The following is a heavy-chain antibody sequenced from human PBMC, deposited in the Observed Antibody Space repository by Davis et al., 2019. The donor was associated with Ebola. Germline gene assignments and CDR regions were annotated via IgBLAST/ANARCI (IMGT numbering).Heavy chain of an antibody. CDR2: MNPNSGNT. D-gene: IGHD6-19*01. CDR3: ARDTSGIAVAGQ. V-gene: IGHV1-8*01. J-gene: IGHJ4*02. Sequence: ASVTVSCKASVYTFTSYDLNWVRQATGQGLEWMGWMNPNSGNTGYAQRFQGRVTMTWNTSISTAYMELRSLRSDNTAVYYCARDTSGIAVAGQWGQGTLVTVSS. CDR1: VYTFTSYD.